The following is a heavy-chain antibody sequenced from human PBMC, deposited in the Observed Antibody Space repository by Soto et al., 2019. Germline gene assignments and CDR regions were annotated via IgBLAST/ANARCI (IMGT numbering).Heavy chain of an antibody. V-gene: IGHV3-48*02. Sequence: PGGSLRLSCAVSGFTFSPYSMNWVRQAQGKGLEWISYISSGGDTIYYADSVRGRFTVSRDNTKNSLYLQMDSLRDEDTAVYYCARDRSTIYGVVTPIDYWGQGTLVTVSS. CDR3: ARDRSTIYGVVTPIDY. D-gene: IGHD3-3*01. CDR1: GFTFSPYS. J-gene: IGHJ4*02. CDR2: ISSGGDTI.